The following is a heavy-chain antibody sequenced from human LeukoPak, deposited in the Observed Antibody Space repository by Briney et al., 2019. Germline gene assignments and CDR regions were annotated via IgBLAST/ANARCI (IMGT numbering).Heavy chain of an antibody. V-gene: IGHV4-59*08. CDR3: ARKRPWGLSRYFDY. CDR1: GGSISTYY. D-gene: IGHD7-27*01. Sequence: SETLSLTCTVSGGSISTYYWNWIRQPPGKGLEWIGYIYNTGSTNYNPSLKSRVTISLDTSKNQFSLKLSSVTAADTAVYYCARKRPWGLSRYFDYWGQGTLVTVSS. CDR2: IYNTGST. J-gene: IGHJ4*02.